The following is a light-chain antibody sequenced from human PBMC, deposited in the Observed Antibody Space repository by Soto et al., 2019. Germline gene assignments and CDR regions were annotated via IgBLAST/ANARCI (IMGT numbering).Light chain of an antibody. J-gene: IGKJ4*01. CDR2: HTS. Sequence: DIQMTQSPSSLSASLGDKVTLTCRASEDIAHYLAWYQQKPGKAPRVLLHHTSILQSGVPSRFSGSGNGTDFNVTITSLQPEDVATYFWQKYDRAPLTLGGGRKVEI. V-gene: IGKV1-27*01. CDR1: EDIAHY. CDR3: QKYDRAPLT.